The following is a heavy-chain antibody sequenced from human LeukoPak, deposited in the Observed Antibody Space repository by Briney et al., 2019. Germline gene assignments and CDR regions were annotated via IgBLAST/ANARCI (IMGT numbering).Heavy chain of an antibody. CDR1: GFTFSSYA. CDR2: IDPSSTYI. D-gene: IGHD3-10*01. Sequence: GGSLRLSCAASGFTFSSYAMNWVRQAPGKGLERVSAIDPSSTYIYYADSVKGRFTISTDNAKNSLYLQMNSLRADDTALYYCTRALDGSGMDVWGQGTTVTVSS. V-gene: IGHV3-21*04. CDR3: TRALDGSGMDV. J-gene: IGHJ6*02.